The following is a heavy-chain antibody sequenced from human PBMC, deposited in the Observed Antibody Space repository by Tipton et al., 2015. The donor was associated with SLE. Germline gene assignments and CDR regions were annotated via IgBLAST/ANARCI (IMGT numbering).Heavy chain of an antibody. J-gene: IGHJ3*02. CDR1: GDSITATNYY. Sequence: TLSLTCTVSGDSITATNYYWGWIRQSPGKGLQWIGSIHYSGRTHYTPSLKSRVTISLDTSKNLFSLKLSSVTAADTAVYYCARFLDTFDIWGQGTMVTVSS. V-gene: IGHV4-39*07. CDR2: IHYSGRT. CDR3: ARFLDTFDI. D-gene: IGHD3-3*01.